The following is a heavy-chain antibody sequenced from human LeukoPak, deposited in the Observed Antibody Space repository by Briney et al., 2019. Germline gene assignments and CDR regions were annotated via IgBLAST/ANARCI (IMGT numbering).Heavy chain of an antibody. D-gene: IGHD3-16*01. CDR1: GYTLTELS. CDR3: ALRGGLTFDY. J-gene: IGHJ4*02. CDR2: FDSEDGET. V-gene: IGHV1-24*01. Sequence: PSGNVDSQVSGYTLTELSMRCVRQAPGKGLGWFGGFDSEDGETIYTQKFHGRVTMTDDTSTDTAYMELSSLRSEDTAVYYCALRGGLTFDYWGQGTLVTVSS.